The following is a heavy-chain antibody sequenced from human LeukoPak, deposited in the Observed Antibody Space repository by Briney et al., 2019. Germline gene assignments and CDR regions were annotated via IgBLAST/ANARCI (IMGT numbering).Heavy chain of an antibody. V-gene: IGHV3-33*01. CDR3: ARDLWWEPPYYYYGMDV. Sequence: GGSLRLSCAASGFTFSSYGMHWVRQAPGKGLEWVAVIWYDGSNKYYADSVKGRFTISRDNSKNTLYLQMNSLRAEDTAVYYCARDLWWEPPYYYYGMDVWGQGTTVTVSS. CDR1: GFTFSSYG. CDR2: IWYDGSNK. J-gene: IGHJ6*02. D-gene: IGHD1-26*01.